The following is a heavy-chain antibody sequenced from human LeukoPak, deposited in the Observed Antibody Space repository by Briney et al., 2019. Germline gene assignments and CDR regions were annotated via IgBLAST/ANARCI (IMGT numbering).Heavy chain of an antibody. J-gene: IGHJ6*02. CDR2: IISSSGYI. CDR1: GFTLSIYS. Sequence: GGSLRLSCAPSGFTLSIYSMICVRAAPERGGECVSYIISSSGYIYYAASVKDRFTISRDNAKYSLYLQMNSLRAEDTAVYYCASGGYSNGYSGYYYGMDVWGQGTTVTVSS. D-gene: IGHD5-18*01. CDR3: ASGGYSNGYSGYYYGMDV. V-gene: IGHV3-21*01.